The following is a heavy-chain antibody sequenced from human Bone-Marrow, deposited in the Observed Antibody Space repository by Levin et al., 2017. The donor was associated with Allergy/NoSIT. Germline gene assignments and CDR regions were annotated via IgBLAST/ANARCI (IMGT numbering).Heavy chain of an antibody. CDR1: GGSFSGYY. J-gene: IGHJ6*02. CDR2: INHSGST. Sequence: NPSETLSLTCAVYGGSFSGYYWSWIRQPPGKGLEWIGEINHSGSTNYNPSLKSRVTISVDTSKNQFSLKLSSVTAADTAVYYGASHLGGYGMDVWGQGTTVTVSS. D-gene: IGHD3-16*01. V-gene: IGHV4-34*01. CDR3: ASHLGGYGMDV.